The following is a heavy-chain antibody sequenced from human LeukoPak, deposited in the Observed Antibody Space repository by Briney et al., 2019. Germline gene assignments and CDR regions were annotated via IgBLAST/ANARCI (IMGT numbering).Heavy chain of an antibody. D-gene: IGHD2-2*01. CDR3: AREGKIIVVVPAAVDY. J-gene: IGHJ4*02. V-gene: IGHV3-23*01. CDR1: GFTFSSYA. CDR2: ISGSGGST. Sequence: GGSLRLSCAASGFTFSSYAMSWVRQASGKGLEWVSAISGSGGSTYYADSVKGRFTISRDNSKNTLYLQMNSLRAEDTAVYYCAREGKIIVVVPAAVDYWGQGTLVTVSS.